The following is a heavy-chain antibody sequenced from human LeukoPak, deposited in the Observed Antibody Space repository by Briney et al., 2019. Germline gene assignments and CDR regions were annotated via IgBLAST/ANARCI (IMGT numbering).Heavy chain of an antibody. D-gene: IGHD3-10*01. V-gene: IGHV4-34*01. CDR2: INHSGST. CDR3: ARYTMVRGVTDWFDP. CDR1: GGSFSGYY. J-gene: IGHJ5*02. Sequence: PSETLSLTCAVYGGSFSGYYWSWIRQPPGKGLEWIGEINHSGSTNYNPSLESRVTISVDTSKNQFSLKLSSVTAADTAVYYCARYTMVRGVTDWFDPWGQGTLVTVSS.